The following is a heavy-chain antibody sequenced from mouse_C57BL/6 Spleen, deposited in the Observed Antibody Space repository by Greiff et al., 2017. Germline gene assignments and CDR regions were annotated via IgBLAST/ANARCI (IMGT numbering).Heavy chain of an antibody. Sequence: EVQLQQSGPELVKPGASVKISCKASGYSFTGYYMNWVKQSPEKSLEWIGEINPSTGGTTYNQKFKAKATLTVDKSSSTAYMQLKSLTSEDSAVYYCARRGNYGSSPFAYWGQGTLVTVSA. CDR2: INPSTGGT. D-gene: IGHD1-1*01. CDR3: ARRGNYGSSPFAY. V-gene: IGHV1-42*01. CDR1: GYSFTGYY. J-gene: IGHJ3*01.